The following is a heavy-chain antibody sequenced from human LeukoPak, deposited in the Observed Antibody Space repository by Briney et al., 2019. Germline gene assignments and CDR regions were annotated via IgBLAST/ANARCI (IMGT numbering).Heavy chain of an antibody. Sequence: PSETLSLTCAVYGGSFSGYYWSWIRQPPGKGLEWIGEINHSGSTNYNPSLKSRVTISVDTSKNQFSLNLSSVTAADTAVYYCAGVGAPWYWGQGTLVTVSS. CDR1: GGSFSGYY. CDR2: INHSGST. D-gene: IGHD1-26*01. J-gene: IGHJ4*02. V-gene: IGHV4-34*01. CDR3: AGVGAPWY.